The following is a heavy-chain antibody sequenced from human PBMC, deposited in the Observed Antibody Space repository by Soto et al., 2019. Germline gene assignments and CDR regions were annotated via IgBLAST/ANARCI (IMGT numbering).Heavy chain of an antibody. CDR2: IYSGGYT. V-gene: IGHV3-53*01. CDR1: GFTVSNNY. J-gene: IGHJ4*02. Sequence: EVQLVESGGGLIQPGGSLRLSCAVSGFTVSNNYMSWVRQAPGKGLEGVSVIYSGGYTAYGDSVKGRFTISRDNSKNTHFLQMKPRGPAAPAVFFCATAPGGGGYWGQGTLVTVSS. CDR3: ATAPGGGGY. D-gene: IGHD2-21*02.